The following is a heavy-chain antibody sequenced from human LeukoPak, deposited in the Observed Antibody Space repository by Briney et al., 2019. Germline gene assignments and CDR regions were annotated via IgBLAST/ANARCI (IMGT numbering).Heavy chain of an antibody. CDR1: VVTFSGYV. J-gene: IGHJ5*02. V-gene: IGHV4-4*07. CDR2: IYISGIA. D-gene: IGHD1-26*01. CDR3: ASGRSPIVGAHNWFDA. Sequence: KTGGALRLSCADSVVTFSGYVMSWIRQPAGKGREWVVRIYISGIANYNPYLKRRATMPFDTSKNQFPLMLSSMNAADAAVYYCASGRSPIVGAHNWFDAWGQGTLVTVSS.